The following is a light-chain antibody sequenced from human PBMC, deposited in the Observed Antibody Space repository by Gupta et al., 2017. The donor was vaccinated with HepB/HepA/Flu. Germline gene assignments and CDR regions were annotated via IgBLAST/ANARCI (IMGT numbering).Light chain of an antibody. V-gene: IGLV2-8*01. Sequence: QSAPTPPPSASGSPGQSVTISCTGTSSDVGGYNYVSWYQLHPGKAPKLMIYDVTNRPSGVPDRFSGSKSGNTASLTVSGLQDEDEADYYCSSYAGSNNYVFGTGTKVTVL. CDR3: SSYAGSNNYV. CDR2: DVT. CDR1: SSDVGGYNY. J-gene: IGLJ1*01.